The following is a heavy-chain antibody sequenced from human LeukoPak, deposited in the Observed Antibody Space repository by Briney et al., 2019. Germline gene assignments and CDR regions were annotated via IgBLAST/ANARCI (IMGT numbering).Heavy chain of an antibody. CDR3: ARQTYYYDSSGYYYLFDY. D-gene: IGHD3-22*01. CDR2: IYYSGST. CDR1: GGSISSSSYY. Sequence: SETLSLTCTVSGGSISSSSYYWGWIRQPPGKGLEWIGSIYYSGSTYYNPSLKSRVTISVDTSKNQFSLKLSFVTAADTAVYYCARQTYYYDSSGYYYLFDYWGQGTLVTVSS. J-gene: IGHJ4*02. V-gene: IGHV4-39*01.